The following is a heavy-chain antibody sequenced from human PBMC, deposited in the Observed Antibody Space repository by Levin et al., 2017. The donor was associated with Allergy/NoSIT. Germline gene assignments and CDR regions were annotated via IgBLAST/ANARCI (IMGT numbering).Heavy chain of an antibody. J-gene: IGHJ5*01. CDR2: VYYSGTT. Sequence: SQTLSLTCTVPGGSINTNDYYWAWIRQSPGKGLEWIVSVYYSGTTYYNPSLKSRVTMSVDTPKNQFSLKVTSVTATDTAFLFCARGLTYVYNSASLCWFDPWGQGPLVTVSS. D-gene: IGHD5-24*01. V-gene: IGHV4-39*01. CDR3: ARGLTYVYNSASLCWFDP. CDR1: GGSINTNDYY.